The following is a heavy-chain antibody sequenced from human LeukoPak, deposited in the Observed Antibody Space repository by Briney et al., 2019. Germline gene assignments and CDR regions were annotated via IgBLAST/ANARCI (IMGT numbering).Heavy chain of an antibody. J-gene: IGHJ4*02. CDR3: ARDGGYSYGSDY. CDR2: INQDGSDK. D-gene: IGHD5-18*01. Sequence: PGGSLRLSCAASGFTFSSYWMSWLRQAPGKGLAWVANINQDGSDKYYVDSVKGRFTISRDNAKNSLYLQMNSLRAEDTAVYYCARDGGYSYGSDYWGQGTLVTVSS. CDR1: GFTFSSYW. V-gene: IGHV3-7*01.